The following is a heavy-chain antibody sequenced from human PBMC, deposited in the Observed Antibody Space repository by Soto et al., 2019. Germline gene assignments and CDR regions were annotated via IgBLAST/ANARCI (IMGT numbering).Heavy chain of an antibody. D-gene: IGHD2-2*01. CDR3: ARGHLAVVPVASWFYYMDV. Sequence: GASVEVSCKASGYTFASYAGQWVRQAPGQRLEWMGWINAGNGNTRFSQNLQGRVTITRDTSARTVYMELSSLRSEDTAVYYCARGHLAVVPVASWFYYMDVWGKGTTVTVSS. J-gene: IGHJ6*03. V-gene: IGHV1-3*01. CDR2: INAGNGNT. CDR1: GYTFASYA.